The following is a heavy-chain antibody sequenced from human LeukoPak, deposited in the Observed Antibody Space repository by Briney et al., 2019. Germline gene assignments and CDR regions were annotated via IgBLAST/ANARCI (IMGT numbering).Heavy chain of an antibody. CDR2: INPDSGGT. Sequence: ASVKVSCKASGDTFSDYYLPWVRQTPGQGLEWMGWINPDSGGTNYAQKFQGRVTMTRDTSISTGYMELSRLRSDDTAVYYCARYPCDNGCSVYLPIDAWGQGTPVTVSS. CDR1: GDTFSDYY. J-gene: IGHJ5*02. V-gene: IGHV1-2*02. CDR3: ARYPCDNGCSVYLPIDA. D-gene: IGHD2-15*01.